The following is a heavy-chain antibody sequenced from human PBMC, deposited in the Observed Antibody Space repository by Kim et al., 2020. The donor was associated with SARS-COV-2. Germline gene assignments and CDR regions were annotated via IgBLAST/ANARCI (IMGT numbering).Heavy chain of an antibody. D-gene: IGHD2-21*01. J-gene: IGHJ3*02. CDR1: GFTFSNDG. CDR3: AKAVWGGAGSSDI. CDR2: SSADGGGS. V-gene: IGHV3-23*01. Sequence: GGSLRLSCAASGFTFSNDGMCWGRQFPGKGLEWVSVSSADGGGSYHADPVKGRFPISRDNRKSTLYLQKRSLRAEDTALYFCAKAVWGGAGSSDIWGQGTMVTVSS.